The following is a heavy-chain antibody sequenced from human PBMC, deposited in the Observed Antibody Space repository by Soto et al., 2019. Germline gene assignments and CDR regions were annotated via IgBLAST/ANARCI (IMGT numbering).Heavy chain of an antibody. CDR3: AKDIYDILTGYSRGDGLDL. CDR1: GFKFDDYA. Sequence: EVQLVESGGDLVQPGRSLRLACTASGFKFDDYAMHWVRQAPGKGLEWVSGISWKSGSMNYADSVKGRFTISRDNAKNCLYLQMNSLRSEDTALYYCAKDIYDILTGYSRGDGLDLWGHGTMVTVSS. J-gene: IGHJ3*01. CDR2: ISWKSGSM. V-gene: IGHV3-9*01. D-gene: IGHD3-9*01.